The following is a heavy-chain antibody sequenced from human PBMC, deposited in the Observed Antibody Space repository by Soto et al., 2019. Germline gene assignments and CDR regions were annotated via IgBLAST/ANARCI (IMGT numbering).Heavy chain of an antibody. CDR2: INHSGST. V-gene: IGHV4-34*01. Sequence: LSLTCAVYGGSFSGYYWSWIRQPPGKGLEWIGEINHSGSTNYNPSLKSRVTISVDTSKNQFSLKLSSVTAADTAVYYCARAIVLESYYGMEVWGQGTTGTV. CDR1: GGSFSGYY. CDR3: ARAIVLESYYGMEV. J-gene: IGHJ6*02. D-gene: IGHD3-3*01.